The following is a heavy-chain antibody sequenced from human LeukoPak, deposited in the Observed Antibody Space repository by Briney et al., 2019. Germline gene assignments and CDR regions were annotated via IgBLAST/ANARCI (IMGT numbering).Heavy chain of an antibody. CDR1: GGSFSGYY. D-gene: IGHD3-16*01. V-gene: IGHV4-34*01. CDR2: IDHSGST. CDR3: ARGGEDYYFDY. J-gene: IGHJ4*02. Sequence: SETLSLTCAVYGGSFSGYYWSWIRQPPGKGLEWIGEIDHSGSTNYNPSLKSRGTISVDTSKNQFSLKLSSVTAADTAVYFCARGGEDYYFDYWGQGTLVTVSS.